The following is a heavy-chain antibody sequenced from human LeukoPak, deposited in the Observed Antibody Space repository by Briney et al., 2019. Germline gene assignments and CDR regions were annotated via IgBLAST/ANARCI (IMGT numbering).Heavy chain of an antibody. V-gene: IGHV7-4-1*02. CDR2: INTNTGNP. CDR3: ARGIVVPAAMYAPGLVDY. CDR1: GYTFTSYA. J-gene: IGHJ4*02. D-gene: IGHD2-2*01. Sequence: VASVKVSCKASGYTFTSYAMNWVRQAPGQGLEWMGWINTNTGNPTYAQGFTGRFVFSLDTSVSTAYLQISSLKAEDTAVYYCARGIVVPAAMYAPGLVDYWGQGTLVTVSS.